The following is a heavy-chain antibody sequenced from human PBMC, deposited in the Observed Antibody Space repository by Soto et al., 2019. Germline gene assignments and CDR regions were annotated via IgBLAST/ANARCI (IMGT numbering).Heavy chain of an antibody. CDR3: AREVGGWGNWFDP. CDR1: GFTVSSNY. Sequence: EVQLVESGGGLIQPGGSLRLSCAASGFTVSSNYMSWVRQAPGKGLEWVSVIYSGGSTYYADSVKGRFPISRDNSKNTLYLQMNSLRAEDTAVYYCAREVGGWGNWFDPWGQGTLVTVSS. V-gene: IGHV3-53*01. J-gene: IGHJ5*02. CDR2: IYSGGST. D-gene: IGHD6-19*01.